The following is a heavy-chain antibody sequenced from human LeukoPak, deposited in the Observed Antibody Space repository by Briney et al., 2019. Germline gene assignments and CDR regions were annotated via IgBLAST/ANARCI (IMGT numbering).Heavy chain of an antibody. CDR1: GGSISRYY. D-gene: IGHD2-2*01. V-gene: IGHV4-4*07. CDR2: IYTSGST. J-gene: IGHJ4*02. Sequence: SETLSLTCTVSGGSISRYYWSWIRQPAGKGLDGIGRIYTSGSTNYNPSLKSRVTISVDTSKNQFSLKLSSVTAADTAVYYCARYCSSTSCPMSYYFDYWGQGTLVTVSS. CDR3: ARYCSSTSCPMSYYFDY.